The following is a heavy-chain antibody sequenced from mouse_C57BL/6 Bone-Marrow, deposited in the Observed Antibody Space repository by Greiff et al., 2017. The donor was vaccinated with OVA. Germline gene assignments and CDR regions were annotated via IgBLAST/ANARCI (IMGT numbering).Heavy chain of an antibody. J-gene: IGHJ4*01. V-gene: IGHV6-6*01. CDR3: TRSRGEGYYAMDY. D-gene: IGHD3-3*01. Sequence: EVQGVESGGGLVQPGGSMKLSCAASGFTFSDSWMDWVRQSPGQGLEWVAEIRTKANNHATYYAESVKGRFTISRDETKSSVYLQMNSVRAEDTGIYYCTRSRGEGYYAMDYWGQGTSVTVSS. CDR2: IRTKANNHAT. CDR1: GFTFSDSW.